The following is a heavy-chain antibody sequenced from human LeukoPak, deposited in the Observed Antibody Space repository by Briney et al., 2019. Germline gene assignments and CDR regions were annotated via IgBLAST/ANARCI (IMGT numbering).Heavy chain of an antibody. Sequence: GASVKVSCKASGGTFSSYAISWVRQAPGQGLEWMGGIIPIFGTANYAQKFQGRVTITADKSTSTAYMELSSLRSEDTAVYYCARVSQWDLLLPLDYWGQGTLVTVSS. CDR2: IIPIFGTA. J-gene: IGHJ4*02. D-gene: IGHD1-26*01. V-gene: IGHV1-69*06. CDR3: ARVSQWDLLLPLDY. CDR1: GGTFSSYA.